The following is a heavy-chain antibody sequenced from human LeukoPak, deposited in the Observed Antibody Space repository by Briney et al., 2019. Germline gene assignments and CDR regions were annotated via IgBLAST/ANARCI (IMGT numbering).Heavy chain of an antibody. CDR3: ARDSSASIYYFDY. Sequence: PGGSLRLSCAASGFTFSSYGMHWVRQAPGKGLEWVAVIWYDGSNKYYADSVKGRFTMSRDNSKNTLYLQMNSLRAEDTAVYYCARDSSASIYYFDYWGQGTLVAVSS. J-gene: IGHJ4*02. CDR2: IWYDGSNK. CDR1: GFTFSSYG. V-gene: IGHV3-33*01. D-gene: IGHD6-6*01.